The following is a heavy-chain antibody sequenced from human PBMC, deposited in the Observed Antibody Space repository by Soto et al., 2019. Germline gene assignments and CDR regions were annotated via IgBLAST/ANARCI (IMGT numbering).Heavy chain of an antibody. J-gene: IGHJ4*02. CDR2: MKEDGSEI. CDR1: GVTFSSYW. V-gene: IGHV3-7*01. Sequence: PGGSLRLSCASSGVTFSSYWMSWVRQAPGKGLEWVANMKEDGSEIYYVDSVRGRFTISRDNAKSSLYLQMNSLRAEDTAVYYCARDLNLVGGLGPKFDCWGQGTLVTVSS. D-gene: IGHD1-26*01. CDR3: ARDLNLVGGLGPKFDC.